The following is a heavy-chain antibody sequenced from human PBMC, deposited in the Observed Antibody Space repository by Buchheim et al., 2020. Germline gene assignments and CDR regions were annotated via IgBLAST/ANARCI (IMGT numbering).Heavy chain of an antibody. CDR2: INHSGST. Sequence: QVQLQQWGAGLLKPSETLSLTCAVYGGSFSGYYWSWIRQPPGKGLEWIGEINHSGSTNYNPSLQSRVTISVDTSKNQFSLKLSSVTAADTAVYYCARVGAGRYFDLDYWGQGTL. D-gene: IGHD3-9*01. V-gene: IGHV4-34*01. CDR1: GGSFSGYY. CDR3: ARVGAGRYFDLDY. J-gene: IGHJ4*02.